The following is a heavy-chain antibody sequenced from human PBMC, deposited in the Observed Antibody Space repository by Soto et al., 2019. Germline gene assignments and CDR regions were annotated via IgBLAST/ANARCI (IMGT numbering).Heavy chain of an antibody. J-gene: IGHJ5*02. V-gene: IGHV4-39*01. CDR1: GGSLTSSSHF. CDR3: SGQTFTIAAASYGRSNWFDP. CDR2: IYFTGNT. D-gene: IGHD6-25*01. Sequence: SETLSHRCTASGGSLTSSSHFWGWVRQPPGKGLEWIGTIYFTGNTYYTPSLKSRLTMSIDTSKNEFSLRLNSVTAADTAVYYCSGQTFTIAAASYGRSNWFDPWGPGTLVTVSS.